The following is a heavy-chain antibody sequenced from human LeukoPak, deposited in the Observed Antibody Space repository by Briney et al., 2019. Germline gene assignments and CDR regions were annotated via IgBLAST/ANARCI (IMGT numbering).Heavy chain of an antibody. CDR3: AKGEDIVVVPAAQAFDI. CDR1: GFTFSSYA. CDR2: ISYDGSNK. D-gene: IGHD2-2*01. Sequence: GGSLRLSCAASGFTFSSYAMHWVRQAPGKGLEWVAVISYDGSNKYYADSVKGRFTISRDNSKNTLYLQMNSLRAEDTAVYYCAKGEDIVVVPAAQAFDIWGQGTMVTVSS. J-gene: IGHJ3*02. V-gene: IGHV3-30-3*01.